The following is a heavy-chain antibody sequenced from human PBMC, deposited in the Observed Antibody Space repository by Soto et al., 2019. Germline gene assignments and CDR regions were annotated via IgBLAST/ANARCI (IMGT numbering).Heavy chain of an antibody. V-gene: IGHV3-33*01. CDR2: IWYDGSNK. Sequence: QVQLVESGGGVVQPGRSLRLSCAASGFTFSSYGMHWVRQAPGKGLEWVAVIWYDGSNKYYADSVKGRFTISRDNSKNTLYLQMNSLRAEDTAVYYCARKPTYWYLDLWGRGTLVTVSS. J-gene: IGHJ2*01. D-gene: IGHD4-4*01. CDR3: ARKPTYWYLDL. CDR1: GFTFSSYG.